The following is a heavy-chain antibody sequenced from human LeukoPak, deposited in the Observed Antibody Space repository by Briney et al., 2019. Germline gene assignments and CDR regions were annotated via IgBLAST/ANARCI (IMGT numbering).Heavy chain of an antibody. V-gene: IGHV3-48*03. D-gene: IGHD1-1*01. CDR2: ISSGGTTI. CDR1: GFTFSSYG. J-gene: IGHJ5*02. CDR3: AKEETGFDP. Sequence: GGSLRLSCVVSGFTFSSYGMHWVRQAPGKGLEWVSYISSGGTTIYYADSVKGRLTISRDNAKNSLYLQMHSLRAEDTAIYYCAKEETGFDPWGQGTLVTVSS.